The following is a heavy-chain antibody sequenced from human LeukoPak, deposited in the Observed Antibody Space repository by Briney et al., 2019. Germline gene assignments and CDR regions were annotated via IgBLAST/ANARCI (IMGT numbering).Heavy chain of an antibody. CDR1: GFTFSSYS. CDR2: ISSSSSYI. Sequence: PGGSLRLSCAASGFTFSSYSMNWVRQAPGKGLEWVSSISSSSSYIYYADSVKGRFTISRDNAKNSLYLQMNSLRAEDTAVCYCARDRSIAAAGPLGYWGQGTLVTVSS. CDR3: ARDRSIAAAGPLGY. J-gene: IGHJ4*02. D-gene: IGHD6-13*01. V-gene: IGHV3-21*01.